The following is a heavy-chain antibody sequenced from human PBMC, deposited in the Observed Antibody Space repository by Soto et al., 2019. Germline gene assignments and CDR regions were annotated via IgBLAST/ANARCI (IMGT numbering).Heavy chain of an antibody. CDR1: GGSISSSSYY. V-gene: IGHV4-39*01. Sequence: PSETLSLTCTVPGGSISSSSYYWGWIRQPPGKGQEWIGSIYYSGSTYYNPSLKSRVTISVDTSKNQFALKLSSVTAADTAVYYCARGGQLELRWSYGMDVWGQGTTVTVSS. D-gene: IGHD1-7*01. CDR3: ARGGQLELRWSYGMDV. CDR2: IYYSGST. J-gene: IGHJ6*02.